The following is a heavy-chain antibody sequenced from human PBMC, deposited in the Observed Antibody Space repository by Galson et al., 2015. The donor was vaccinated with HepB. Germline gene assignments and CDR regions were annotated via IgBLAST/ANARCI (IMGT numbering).Heavy chain of an antibody. CDR3: AKSGSSSWWFFDY. CDR1: GFTFSSDA. Sequence: SLRLSCAASGFTFSSDAMSWVRQAPETGLEWVSGISGSGGSTYYADSVKGRFTISRDNSKNTLYLQMNSLRAEDTAVYYCAKSGSSSWWFFDYWGQGTLVTVSS. D-gene: IGHD6-13*01. V-gene: IGHV3-23*01. J-gene: IGHJ4*02. CDR2: ISGSGGST.